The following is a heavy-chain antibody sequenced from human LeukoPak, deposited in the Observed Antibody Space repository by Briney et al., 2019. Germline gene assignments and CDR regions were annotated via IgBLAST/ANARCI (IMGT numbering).Heavy chain of an antibody. CDR3: ARAMEWGYDGFDY. D-gene: IGHD5-12*01. CDR1: GYTFTSYA. CDR2: INAGNGNT. J-gene: IGHJ4*02. V-gene: IGHV1-3*01. Sequence: ASVKVSCKASGYTFTSYAMHWVRQAPGQRLEWMGWINAGNGNTKYSQKFQGRVTITRDTSASTACMELSSLRSEDTAVYYCARAMEWGYDGFDYWGQGTLVTVSS.